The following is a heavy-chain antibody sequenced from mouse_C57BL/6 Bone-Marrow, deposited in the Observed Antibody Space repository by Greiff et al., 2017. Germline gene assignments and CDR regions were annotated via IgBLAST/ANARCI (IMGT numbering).Heavy chain of an antibody. CDR1: GFTFTDYY. J-gene: IGHJ4*01. CDR3: ASLHWDDYAMDY. Sequence: EVHLVESGGGLVQPGGSLSLSCAASGFTFTDYYMSWVRQPPGKALEWLGFIRNKANGYTTEYSASVKGRFTISRDNSQSILYLQMNALRAEDSATYYGASLHWDDYAMDYWGQGTSVTVSS. CDR2: IRNKANGYTT. D-gene: IGHD4-1*01. V-gene: IGHV7-3*01.